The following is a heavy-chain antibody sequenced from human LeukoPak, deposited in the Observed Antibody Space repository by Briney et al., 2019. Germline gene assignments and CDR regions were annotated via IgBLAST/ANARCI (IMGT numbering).Heavy chain of an antibody. D-gene: IGHD5-18*01. Sequence: GGSLRLSCAVAGLSFSNYWMHWDRHAPGKGLVWVARTNRHGTTVDYADSVKCRFTISRDNAKNTLFLQMNSLRAEDTAVYYCASGYTYVCSRDHWGQGTLVTVSS. CDR3: ASGYTYVCSRDH. J-gene: IGHJ4*02. V-gene: IGHV3-74*01. CDR1: GLSFSNYW. CDR2: TNRHGTTV.